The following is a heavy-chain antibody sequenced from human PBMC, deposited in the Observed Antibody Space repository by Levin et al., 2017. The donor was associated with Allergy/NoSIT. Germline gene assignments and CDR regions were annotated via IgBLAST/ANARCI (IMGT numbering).Heavy chain of an antibody. D-gene: IGHD3-10*01. J-gene: IGHJ3*02. CDR2: IYYSGST. CDR1: GGSISSSSYY. Sequence: SETLSLTCTVSGGSISSSSYYWGWIRQPPGKGLEWIGSIYYSGSTYYNSSLKSRVTISVDTSKNQFSLKLSSVTAADTAVYYCARPPYYYGSGSQIVRAFDSWGQGTMVTVSS. V-gene: IGHV4-39*01. CDR3: ARPPYYYGSGSQIVRAFDS.